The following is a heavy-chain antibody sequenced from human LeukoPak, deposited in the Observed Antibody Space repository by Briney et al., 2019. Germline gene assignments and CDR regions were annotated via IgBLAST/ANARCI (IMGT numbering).Heavy chain of an antibody. J-gene: IGHJ6*03. CDR3: ARVMGGPLLLDYYYYYMDV. Sequence: GGSLRLSCAASGFTFSSYEMNWVRQTPGKGLEWVSYISSSGSTIYYADSVKGRFTISRDNAKNSLYLQMNSLRAEDTAVYYCARVMGGPLLLDYYYYYMDVWGKGTTVTVSS. CDR2: ISSSGSTI. CDR1: GFTFSSYE. V-gene: IGHV3-48*03. D-gene: IGHD3-16*01.